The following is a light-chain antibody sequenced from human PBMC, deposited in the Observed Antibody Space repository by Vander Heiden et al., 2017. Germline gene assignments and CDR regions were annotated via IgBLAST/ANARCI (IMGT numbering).Light chain of an antibody. J-gene: IGKJ4*01. CDR1: QSISNY. Sequence: DIQMTQSPSSLSASVGDRVTLTCRASQSISNYLNWYQQKPGKAPRLLIYAASSFQSGVPSRFSGSGSGTDFTLTISSLQPEDFATYYCQQSYSTPRTFGGGTKVEI. CDR2: AAS. CDR3: QQSYSTPRT. V-gene: IGKV1-39*01.